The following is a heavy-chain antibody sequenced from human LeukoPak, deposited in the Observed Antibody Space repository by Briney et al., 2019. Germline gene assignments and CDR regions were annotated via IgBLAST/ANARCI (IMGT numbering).Heavy chain of an antibody. CDR1: GFTFSGYA. J-gene: IGHJ4*02. Sequence: PGGSLRLSCAASGFTFSGYAMSWVRQAPGKGLEWVSAISGSGGSTYYADSVKGRFTISRDNSKNTLYLQMNSLRAEDTAVYYCAHVVVVAATLFDYWGQGTLVTVSS. V-gene: IGHV3-23*01. CDR3: AHVVVVAATLFDY. CDR2: ISGSGGST. D-gene: IGHD2-15*01.